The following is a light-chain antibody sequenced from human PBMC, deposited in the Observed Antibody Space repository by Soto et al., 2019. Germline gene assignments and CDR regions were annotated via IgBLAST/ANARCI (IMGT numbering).Light chain of an antibody. CDR3: QQYYNFPPIT. Sequence: SPVTLSVSPGDRATLSCSTSLSVSSDLAWYQQKPGQAPTLLIYGASTRATGIPSRFSGSGSGTEFTLTVSSLQSEDFAIYYCQQYYNFPPITFGQGTILEI. CDR1: LSVSSD. J-gene: IGKJ5*01. CDR2: GAS. V-gene: IGKV3-15*01.